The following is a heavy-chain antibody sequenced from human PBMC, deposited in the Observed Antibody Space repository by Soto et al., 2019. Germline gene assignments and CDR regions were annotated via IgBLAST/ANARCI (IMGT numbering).Heavy chain of an antibody. J-gene: IGHJ6*03. D-gene: IGHD6-6*01. Sequence: DVQLVESGGGLVEPGGSLRLSCAASGFTFRSYSMNWVRQAPGKGLEWVSSISGGSSYIYYADSAKGRFTISRDNAKSSLYLQMDSLRGEDTALYYCARDSRSSSSEGYYYYYMDVWGKGTTVTVSS. V-gene: IGHV3-21*01. CDR2: ISGGSSYI. CDR3: ARDSRSSSSEGYYYYYMDV. CDR1: GFTFRSYS.